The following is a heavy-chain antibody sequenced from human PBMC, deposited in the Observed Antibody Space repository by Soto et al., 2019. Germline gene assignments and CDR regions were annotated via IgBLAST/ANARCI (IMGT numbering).Heavy chain of an antibody. CDR1: GGSISSYY. CDR3: ARGGGIAARPPRENWLDP. CDR2: IYYSGST. D-gene: IGHD6-6*01. J-gene: IGHJ5*02. Sequence: PSETLSLTCTVSGGSISSYYWSWIRQPPGKGLEWIGYIYYSGSTNYNPSLKSRVTISVDTSKNQFSLKLSSVTAADTAVYYCARGGGIAARPPRENWLDPWGQGTLVTVSS. V-gene: IGHV4-59*01.